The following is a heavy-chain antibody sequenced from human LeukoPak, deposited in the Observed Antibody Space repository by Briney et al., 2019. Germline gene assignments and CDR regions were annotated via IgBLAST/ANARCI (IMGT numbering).Heavy chain of an antibody. V-gene: IGHV4-59*08. D-gene: IGHD3-3*01. CDR2: IYYSGST. Sequence: SETLSLTCTVSGGSISSYYWSWIRQPPGKGLEWIGYIYYSGSTNYNPSLKSRVTISVDTSKNQFSLKLSSVTAADTAVYYCARRYDFWSGPGMDVWGQGTTATVSS. CDR1: GGSISSYY. J-gene: IGHJ6*02. CDR3: ARRYDFWSGPGMDV.